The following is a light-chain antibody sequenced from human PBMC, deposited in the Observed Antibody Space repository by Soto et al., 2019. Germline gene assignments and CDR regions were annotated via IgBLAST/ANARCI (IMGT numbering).Light chain of an antibody. V-gene: IGKV3-15*01. CDR3: QQYNNWPPYT. CDR1: QSVSSN. J-gene: IGKJ2*01. CDR2: AAS. Sequence: EIVMTQSPATLSVSPGERATLSCRASQSVSSNLAWYQQKPGQAPRLLIYAASTRASSFQARFSGSRSGTEFTLTISSLQSEDFAVYYCQQYNNWPPYTFGQGTKLEIK.